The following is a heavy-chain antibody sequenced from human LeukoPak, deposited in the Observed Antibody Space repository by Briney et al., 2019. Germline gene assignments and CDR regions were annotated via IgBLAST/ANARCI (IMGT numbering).Heavy chain of an antibody. CDR1: GFTFSSYT. V-gene: IGHV3-30-3*01. J-gene: IGHJ4*02. Sequence: GGSLRLSCAASGFTFSSYTIHWVRQAPGKGLEWVAVISYDGNNKYYADSVKGRFTISRDNSKNTLYLQMNSLRAEDTAVYYCARDGPYYDILTGYPPFDYWGQGALVTVSS. CDR2: ISYDGNNK. CDR3: ARDGPYYDILTGYPPFDY. D-gene: IGHD3-9*01.